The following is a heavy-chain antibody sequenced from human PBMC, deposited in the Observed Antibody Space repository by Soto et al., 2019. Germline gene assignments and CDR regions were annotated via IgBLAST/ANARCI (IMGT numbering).Heavy chain of an antibody. CDR1: GFTFINYA. CDR2: ISGGCDAT. CDR3: ARKILGSTSRPNYWYFDL. V-gene: IGHV3-23*01. D-gene: IGHD2-2*01. Sequence: EVQLLESGGGLVQPGGSLRLSCAGSGFTFINYAMNWVRQAPGKGLEWVSSISGGCDATFFADSVRGRFTISRDNSKNPVTLQMNSLGVDDTAVYYCARKILGSTSRPNYWYFDLWGRGTLVTVSS. J-gene: IGHJ2*01.